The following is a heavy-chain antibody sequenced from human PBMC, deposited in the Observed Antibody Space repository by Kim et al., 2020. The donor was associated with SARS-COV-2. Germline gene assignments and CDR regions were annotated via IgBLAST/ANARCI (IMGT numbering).Heavy chain of an antibody. J-gene: IGHJ5*02. D-gene: IGHD6-13*01. V-gene: IGHV3-48*03. Sequence: SVKGRFTISRDNAKNSVYLQMNSLRAEDTAVYYCAGDGNVAAAGGDWFDPWGQGTLVSVSS. CDR3: AGDGNVAAAGGDWFDP.